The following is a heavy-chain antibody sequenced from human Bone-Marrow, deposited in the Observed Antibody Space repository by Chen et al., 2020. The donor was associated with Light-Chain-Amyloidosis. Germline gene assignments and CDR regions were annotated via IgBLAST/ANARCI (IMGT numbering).Heavy chain of an antibody. Sequence: EVQLVESGGGLVQPGGSLRLSCAASGFTFSSYEMNWVRQAPGKGLEWVSYISSSGSTIYYADSVKGRFTISRDNAKNSLYLQMNSLRAEDTAVYYCARVGSYDSRGYYFYYFDYWGQGTLVTVSS. J-gene: IGHJ4*02. CDR2: ISSSGSTI. V-gene: IGHV3-48*03. CDR1: GFTFSSYE. D-gene: IGHD3-22*01. CDR3: ARVGSYDSRGYYFYYFDY.